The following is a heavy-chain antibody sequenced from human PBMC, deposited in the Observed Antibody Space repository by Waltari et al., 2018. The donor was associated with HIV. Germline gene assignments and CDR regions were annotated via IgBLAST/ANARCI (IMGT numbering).Heavy chain of an antibody. Sequence: QITLKESGPTLVKPTQTLTLTCTFSGFSLNTLGVNVGWIRQPPGKPLEWLGLVFWDGEKRYSPSLKTRINITKDPSRNQVVLRMTNMDPLDTATYYCAHTGGAVYHYETSGYWFEPWGQGTLVTVSS. D-gene: IGHD3-22*01. CDR1: GFSLNTLGVN. J-gene: IGHJ5*02. CDR2: VFWDGEK. CDR3: AHTGGAVYHYETSGYWFEP. V-gene: IGHV2-5*02.